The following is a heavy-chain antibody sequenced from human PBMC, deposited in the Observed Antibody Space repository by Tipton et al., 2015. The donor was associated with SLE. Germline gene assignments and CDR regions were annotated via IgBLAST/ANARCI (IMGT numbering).Heavy chain of an antibody. J-gene: IGHJ4*02. V-gene: IGHV5-51*03. CDR3: ARRNGYNPPCFDD. D-gene: IGHD5-24*01. CDR1: GYSFTSHW. Sequence: QLVQSGAEVKKPGESLKTSCKASGYSFTSHWIGWVRQMPGKGLEWMVIVYPGDSDARYSPSFQGQVIMSADKSINTAYLHWSSLKASDTAIYYCARRNGYNPPCFDDWGQGTLVNASS. CDR2: VYPGDSDA.